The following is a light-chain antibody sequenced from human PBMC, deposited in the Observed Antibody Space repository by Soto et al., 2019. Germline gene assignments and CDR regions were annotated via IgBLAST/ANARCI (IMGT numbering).Light chain of an antibody. Sequence: QSALTQPASVSGSPGQSVTISCTGTSIDVGSYNLVSWYQQHPGKAPKLMIYEGSKRPSGVANRFSGSKSGNLASLTISGLQAEDEADYYCCSYAGSSSFLLVFGGGTKLTVL. CDR1: SIDVGSYNL. CDR3: CSYAGSSSFLLV. J-gene: IGLJ3*02. V-gene: IGLV2-23*03. CDR2: EGS.